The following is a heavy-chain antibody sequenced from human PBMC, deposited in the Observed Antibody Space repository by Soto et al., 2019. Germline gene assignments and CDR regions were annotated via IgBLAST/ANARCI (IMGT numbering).Heavy chain of an antibody. Sequence: SETLSLTCTVSGGSISSGDYYWSWIRQPPGKGLEWIGYIYYSGSTYYNPSLKSRVTISVDTSKNQFSLKVSSVTAADTAVYYCARVRPSYGQRVDYWGQGTLVTVSS. CDR3: ARVRPSYGQRVDY. CDR2: IYYSGST. J-gene: IGHJ4*02. D-gene: IGHD1-1*01. CDR1: GGSISSGDYY. V-gene: IGHV4-30-4*01.